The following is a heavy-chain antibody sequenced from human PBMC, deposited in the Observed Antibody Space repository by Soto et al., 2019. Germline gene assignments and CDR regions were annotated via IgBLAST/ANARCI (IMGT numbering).Heavy chain of an antibody. J-gene: IGHJ4*02. CDR1: GFTVSSNY. CDR3: AREVSSRTSIGTYQNKIDY. V-gene: IGHV3-53*01. Sequence: PGGSLRLSCAASGFTVSSNYMSWVRQAPGKGLEWVSVIYSGGSTYYADSVKGRFTISRDNSKNTLYLQMNSLRAEDTAVYYCAREVSSRTSIGTYQNKIDYWGRGTRVTVSS. D-gene: IGHD2-2*01. CDR2: IYSGGST.